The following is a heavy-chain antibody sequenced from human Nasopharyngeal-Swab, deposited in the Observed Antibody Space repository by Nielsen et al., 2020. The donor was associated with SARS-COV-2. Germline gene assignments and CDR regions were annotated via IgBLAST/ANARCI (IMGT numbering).Heavy chain of an antibody. J-gene: IGHJ3*02. CDR3: ARDAELDSSGHDAFDI. CDR2: IYSGGST. V-gene: IGHV3-53*01. Sequence: ETLSLTCTVSGGSISSGDYYWSWIRQPPGKGLEWVSVIYSGGSTYYADSVKGRFTISRDNSKNTLYLQMNSLRAEDTAVYYCARDAELDSSGHDAFDIWGQGTMVTVSS. CDR1: GGSISSGDYY. D-gene: IGHD3-22*01.